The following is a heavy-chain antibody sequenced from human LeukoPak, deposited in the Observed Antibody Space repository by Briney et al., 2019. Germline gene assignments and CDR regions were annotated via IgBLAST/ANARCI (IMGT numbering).Heavy chain of an antibody. CDR2: ISSNGGST. Sequence: PRGSLRLSCSASGFTFSRNAMHWVCQAPGKGLEYVSGISSNGGSTYYAGSVKGRFTISRDNSKNTLYLQMRSLRPEDTAVFYCVKDMGNDYGDFDAFDIWGQRTMVTVSS. D-gene: IGHD4-17*01. J-gene: IGHJ3*02. CDR3: VKDMGNDYGDFDAFDI. V-gene: IGHV3-64D*09. CDR1: GFTFSRNA.